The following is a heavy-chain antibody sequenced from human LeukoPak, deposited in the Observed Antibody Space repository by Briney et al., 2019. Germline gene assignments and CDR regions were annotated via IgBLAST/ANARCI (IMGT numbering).Heavy chain of an antibody. J-gene: IGHJ4*02. V-gene: IGHV4-34*01. Sequence: SETLSLTCSVYGESFSGYYWSWIRQPPGKGLEWIGEINHSGDTNYNPSLKRRVTISVDTSRNQFSLKLSSVTAADTAVYYCARDTVTTPFDYWGQGTLVTVSS. CDR3: ARDTVTTPFDY. CDR2: INHSGDT. D-gene: IGHD4-17*01. CDR1: GESFSGYY.